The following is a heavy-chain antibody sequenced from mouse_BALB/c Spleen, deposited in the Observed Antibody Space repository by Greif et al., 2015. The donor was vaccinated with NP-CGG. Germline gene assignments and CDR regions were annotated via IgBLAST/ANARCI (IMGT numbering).Heavy chain of an antibody. CDR1: GFAFSSYD. CDR3: ARHGNYYAMDY. CDR2: ISSGGSYT. Sequence: EVKLMESGGGLVKPGGSLKLSCAASGFAFSSYDMSWVRQTPEKRLEWVATISSGGSYTYYPDSVKGRFTISRDNARNTLYLQMSSLRSEDTALYYCARHGNYYAMDYWGQGTSVTVSS. J-gene: IGHJ4*01. V-gene: IGHV5-9*02. D-gene: IGHD2-1*01.